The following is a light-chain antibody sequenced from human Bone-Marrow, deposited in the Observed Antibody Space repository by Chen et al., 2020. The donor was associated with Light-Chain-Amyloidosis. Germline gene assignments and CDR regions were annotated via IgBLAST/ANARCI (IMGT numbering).Light chain of an antibody. CDR3: SSYTITNTLV. Sequence: QSALTQPASVSGSPGQSITISCTGTSSDVGGDNHVSWYQQHTDKAPTLLIYEGTNRPSWVPDRFSGSKSENTASLTISVLQTEDEADYFCSSYTITNTLVFGSGTRVTVL. V-gene: IGLV2-14*01. CDR2: EGT. CDR1: SSDVGGDNH. J-gene: IGLJ1*01.